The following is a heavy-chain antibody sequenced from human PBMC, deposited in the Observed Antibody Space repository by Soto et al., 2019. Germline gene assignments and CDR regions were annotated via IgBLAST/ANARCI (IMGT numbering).Heavy chain of an antibody. CDR1: GGSISSYY. V-gene: IGHV4-59*01. J-gene: IGHJ4*02. CDR2: IYYSGST. D-gene: IGHD5-18*01. CDR3: AREAAMVTFDY. Sequence: TLSLTCTVSGGSISSYYWSWIRQPPGKGLEWIGYIYYSGSTNYNPSLKSRVTISVDTSKNQFSLKLSSVTAADTAVYYCAREAAMVTFDYWGQGTLVTVSS.